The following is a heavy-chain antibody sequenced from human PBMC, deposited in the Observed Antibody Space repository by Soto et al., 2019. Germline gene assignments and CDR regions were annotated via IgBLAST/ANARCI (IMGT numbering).Heavy chain of an antibody. CDR1: GGTFSSYT. CDR2: IIPILGIA. D-gene: IGHD2-2*02. Sequence: QVQLVQSGAEVKKPGSSVKVSCKASGGTFSSYTISWVRQAPGQGLEWMGRIIPILGIANYAQKLQCRVTITADKSTSTACMELSSLRSEDTAVYYCAMEYCSSTSCYRDYWGQGTLVTVSS. V-gene: IGHV1-69*02. CDR3: AMEYCSSTSCYRDY. J-gene: IGHJ4*02.